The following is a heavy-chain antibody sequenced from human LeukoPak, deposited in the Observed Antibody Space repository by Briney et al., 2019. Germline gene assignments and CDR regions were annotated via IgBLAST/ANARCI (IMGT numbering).Heavy chain of an antibody. D-gene: IGHD2-21*02. CDR2: IYHSGST. V-gene: IGHV4-30-2*01. J-gene: IGHJ3*02. CDR3: AKDQTAIPHDAFDI. CDR1: GGSISSDGYF. Sequence: SETLSLTCTVSGGSISSDGYFWSWIRQPPGKGLEWIGYIYHSGSTYYNPSLKSRVTISIDRSKNQFSLMLTSVTAADTAVYYCAKDQTAIPHDAFDIWGQGTMVTVSS.